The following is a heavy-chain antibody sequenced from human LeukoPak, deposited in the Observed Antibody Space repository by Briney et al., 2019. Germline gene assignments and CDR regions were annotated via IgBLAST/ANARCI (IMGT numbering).Heavy chain of an antibody. CDR3: TKYYYDSSGYPNFDY. D-gene: IGHD3-22*01. CDR2: IKSKTDGGTT. CDR1: GFTFSNAW. J-gene: IGHJ4*02. V-gene: IGHV3-15*01. Sequence: PGGSLRLSCAASGFTFSNAWMSWVRQAPGKGLEWVGRIKSKTDGGTTDYAAPVKGRFTISRDDSKNTLYLQMNSLKTEDTAVYYCTKYYYDSSGYPNFDYWGQGTLVTVSS.